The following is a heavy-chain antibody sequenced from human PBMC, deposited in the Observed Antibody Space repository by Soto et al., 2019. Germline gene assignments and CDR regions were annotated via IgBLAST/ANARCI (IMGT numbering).Heavy chain of an antibody. CDR3: TRGGTRTTYWGLFDS. D-gene: IGHD7-27*01. J-gene: IGHJ4*02. CDR2: ISGDASST. V-gene: IGHV3-74*01. Sequence: EVKVVESGGGLVQPGGSLRLSCAASGFTFSDHWMHWVRQPPGKGPVWVSRISGDASSTSYADSVKGRFTISRDSAKNTVYLQMDSLRAEDTAVYYCTRGGTRTTYWGLFDSWGQGTLVTVSS. CDR1: GFTFSDHW.